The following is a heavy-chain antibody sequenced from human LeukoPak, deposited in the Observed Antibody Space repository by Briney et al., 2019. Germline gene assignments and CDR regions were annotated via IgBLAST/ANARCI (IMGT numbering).Heavy chain of an antibody. V-gene: IGHV3-48*03. CDR3: ARVDSGYDFYYYYYGMGV. J-gene: IGHJ6*02. Sequence: GGSLRLPCAASGFTFSSYEMNWVRQAPGKGLEWVSYISSSGSTIYYADSVKGRFTISRDNAKNSLYLQMNSLRAEDTAVYYCARVDSGYDFYYYYYGMGVWGQGTSVTVSS. CDR1: GFTFSSYE. CDR2: ISSSGSTI. D-gene: IGHD5-12*01.